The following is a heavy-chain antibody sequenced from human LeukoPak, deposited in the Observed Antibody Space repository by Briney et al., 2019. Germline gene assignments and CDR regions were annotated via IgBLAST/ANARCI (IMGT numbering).Heavy chain of an antibody. CDR3: AKEDIVVVPAAMNFDY. CDR2: IRYDGSNK. V-gene: IGHV3-30*02. J-gene: IGHJ4*02. D-gene: IGHD2-2*01. CDR1: GFTFSSYG. Sequence: AGGSLRLSCAASGFTFSSYGMHWVRRAPGKGLEWVAFIRYDGSNKYYADSVKGRFTISRDNSKNTLYLQMNSLRAEDTAVYYCAKEDIVVVPAAMNFDYWGQGTLVTVPS.